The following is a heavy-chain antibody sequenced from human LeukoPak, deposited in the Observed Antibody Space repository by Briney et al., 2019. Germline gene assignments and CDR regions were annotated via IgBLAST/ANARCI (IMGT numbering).Heavy chain of an antibody. Sequence: PSETLSLTCTVSGGSISGYYWTWIRQPPGKGLEWIGYIYNSGSTNDSPSLKSRVNISVDTSKNQFSLKLSSVTAADTAVYYCASSPGGTGAFDIWGQGTMVTASS. CDR2: IYNSGST. J-gene: IGHJ3*02. CDR3: ASSPGGTGAFDI. D-gene: IGHD1-1*01. CDR1: GGSISGYY. V-gene: IGHV4-59*01.